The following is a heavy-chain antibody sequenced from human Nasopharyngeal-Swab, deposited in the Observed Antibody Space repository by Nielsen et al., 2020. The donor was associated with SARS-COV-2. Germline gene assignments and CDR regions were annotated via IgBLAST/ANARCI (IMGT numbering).Heavy chain of an antibody. D-gene: IGHD1-26*01. CDR1: GGSFSGYY. CDR2: INHSGST. J-gene: IGHJ4*02. Sequence: SETLSLTCAVYGGSFSGYYWSWIRQPPGKGLEWIGKINHSGSTNYNPSLKSRVTISVDTSKNQFSLKLSSVTAADTAVYYCAREGVVGATMGALDYWGQGTLVTVSS. V-gene: IGHV4-34*01. CDR3: AREGVVGATMGALDY.